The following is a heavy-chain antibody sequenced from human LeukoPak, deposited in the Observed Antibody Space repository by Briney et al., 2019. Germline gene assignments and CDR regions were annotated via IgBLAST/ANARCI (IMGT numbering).Heavy chain of an antibody. CDR1: GGSISSGTYY. CDR2: IFTSGSA. J-gene: IGHJ4*02. CDR3: ARGAGYCSGSTCYSGQIPFDY. Sequence: SETLSLTCTVSGGSISSGTYYWSWIRQPAGKGLEWIGRIFTSGSANYNPSLKSRVTISVDTSKNQFSLKLSSVTAADTAVYYCARGAGYCSGSTCYSGQIPFDYWGQGTLVNVSS. D-gene: IGHD2-15*01. V-gene: IGHV4-61*02.